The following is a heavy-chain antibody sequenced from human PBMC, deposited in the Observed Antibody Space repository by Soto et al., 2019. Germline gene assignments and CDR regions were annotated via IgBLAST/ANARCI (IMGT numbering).Heavy chain of an antibody. CDR1: GFTFSSYA. Sequence: EVQLLESGGGLVQPGGSLRLSCAASGFTFSSYAMSWVRQAPGKGLECVSALSGSGGSTYYADSVKGRFTISRDNSKNTLYVKMNSLRAEDTAVYYCANLGYGKWLFSGIGYWGQGTLVTVSS. CDR3: ANLGYGKWLFSGIGY. V-gene: IGHV3-23*01. CDR2: LSGSGGST. D-gene: IGHD3-22*01. J-gene: IGHJ4*02.